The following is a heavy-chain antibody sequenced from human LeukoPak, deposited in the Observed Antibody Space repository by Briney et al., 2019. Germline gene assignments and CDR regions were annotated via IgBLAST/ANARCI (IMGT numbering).Heavy chain of an antibody. D-gene: IGHD2-15*01. CDR2: ISSSGSTI. V-gene: IGHV3-48*03. J-gene: IGHJ4*02. Sequence: GGSLRLSCAASGFTFSSYEVNWVRQAPGKGLEWVSYISSSGSTIYYADSVKGRFTISRDNAKSSMWLQMNSLRDEDTAVYYCARDQTPFYWGQGSLVTVSS. CDR1: GFTFSSYE. CDR3: ARDQTPFY.